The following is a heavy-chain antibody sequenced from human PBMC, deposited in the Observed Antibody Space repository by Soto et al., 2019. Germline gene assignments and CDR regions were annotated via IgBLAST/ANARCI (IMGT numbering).Heavy chain of an antibody. V-gene: IGHV3-23*01. CDR2: ISGSGGST. D-gene: IGHD1-7*01. J-gene: IGHJ1*01. Sequence: EVQLLESGGGLVQPGGSLSLSCAASGFTVSSYAMSWVRQAPGKGLAWVSAISGSGGSTYYADSVKGRFTISRDNSKNTLYLQMNSLSAEDTDVYYCAKGYWNYDYGHWGQGTLVTVSS. CDR1: GFTVSSYA. CDR3: AKGYWNYDYGH.